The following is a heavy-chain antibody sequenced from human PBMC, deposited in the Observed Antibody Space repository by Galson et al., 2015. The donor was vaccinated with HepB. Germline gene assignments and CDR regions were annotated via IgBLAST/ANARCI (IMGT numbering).Heavy chain of an antibody. D-gene: IGHD3-3*01. J-gene: IGHJ5*02. CDR3: AKPNLAYNDFWSGSNNWFDP. CDR2: ISHGGNNK. CDR1: GFTFSNYG. V-gene: IGHV3-30*18. Sequence: SLRLSCAASGFTFSNYGMHWVRQAPGKGLEWVAAISHGGNNKYYADSVKGRFAISRDDSKNTLFLQMNSLRDEDTAVYYCAKPNLAYNDFWSGSNNWFDPWGQGTLVAVSS.